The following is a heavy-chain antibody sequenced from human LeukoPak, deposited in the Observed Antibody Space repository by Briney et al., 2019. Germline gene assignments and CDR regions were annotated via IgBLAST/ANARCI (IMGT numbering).Heavy chain of an antibody. CDR3: AKHKSLWDWFDP. CDR2: IRYDGSNK. V-gene: IGHV3-30*02. J-gene: IGHJ5*02. Sequence: GGSLRLSCAASGFTFSSYGMHWVRQAPGKGLEWVAFIRYDGSNKYDADSVKGRFTISRDNSKNTLYLQMTSLRVEDTAVYYCAKHKSLWDWFDPWGQGTLVTVSS. CDR1: GFTFSSYG. D-gene: IGHD3-16*01.